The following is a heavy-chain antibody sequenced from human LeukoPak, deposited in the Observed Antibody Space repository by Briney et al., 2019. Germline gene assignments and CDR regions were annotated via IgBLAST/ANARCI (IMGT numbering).Heavy chain of an antibody. CDR1: GGTFISYA. Sequence: ASVKVSCKASGGTFISYAISWVRQAPGQGLEWMGGIIPIFGTANYAQKFQGRVTITADESTSTAYMELSSLRSEDTAVYYCARGAPTYYDILTGYYSLDYWGQGTLVTVSS. CDR3: ARGAPTYYDILTGYYSLDY. J-gene: IGHJ4*02. CDR2: IIPIFGTA. V-gene: IGHV1-69*13. D-gene: IGHD3-9*01.